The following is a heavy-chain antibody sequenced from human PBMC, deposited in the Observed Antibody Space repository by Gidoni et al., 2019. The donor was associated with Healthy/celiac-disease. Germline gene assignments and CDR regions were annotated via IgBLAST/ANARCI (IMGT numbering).Heavy chain of an antibody. CDR2: SSGSGGST. D-gene: IGHD2-15*01. CDR3: AKDRGRGVVVAAYYFDY. Sequence: EVQLLESGGGLVQPGGSLRLSCAASGFTFSSSAMSWVRQAPGKGLEWVSASSGSGGSTYPAHSVKGRFTISRDNSKNTLYLQMNSLGAEDTAVYYCAKDRGRGVVVAAYYFDYWGQGTLVTVSS. V-gene: IGHV3-23*01. J-gene: IGHJ4*02. CDR1: GFTFSSSA.